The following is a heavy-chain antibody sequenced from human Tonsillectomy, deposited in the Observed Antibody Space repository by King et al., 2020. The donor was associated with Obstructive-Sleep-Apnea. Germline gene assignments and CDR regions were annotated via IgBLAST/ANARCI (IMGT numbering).Heavy chain of an antibody. CDR1: GFTFNSYG. J-gene: IGHJ5*02. Sequence: VQLVESGGGVVQPGRSLRLSCASSGFTFNSYGMHWVRQAPAKGLEWLAVITYDGSNKNYADSVKGRFTISRDNSKNTLYLKMNSLRAVDTAMYYCAKNEASISAVSTDPIAWGQGTLVTVSS. CDR2: ITYDGSNK. V-gene: IGHV3-30*18. D-gene: IGHD6-6*01. CDR3: AKNEASISAVSTDPIA.